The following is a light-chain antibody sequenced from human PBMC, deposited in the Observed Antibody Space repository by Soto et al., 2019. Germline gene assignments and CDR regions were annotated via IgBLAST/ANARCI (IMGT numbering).Light chain of an antibody. Sequence: QSVLTQPPSASGTPGQRVTISCSGTFSNLGSNFVFWYQQLPGAAPKLLISRNDQRPSGVPDRFSGSKSGTSASLAISGLRSEDEADYHCAAWDDSPRGVVFGGGTKVTVL. CDR2: RND. J-gene: IGLJ2*01. CDR3: AAWDDSPRGVV. CDR1: FSNLGSNF. V-gene: IGLV1-47*01.